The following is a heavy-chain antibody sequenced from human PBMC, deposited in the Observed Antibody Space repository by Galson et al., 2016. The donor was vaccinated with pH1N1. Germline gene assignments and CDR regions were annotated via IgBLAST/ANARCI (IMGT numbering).Heavy chain of an antibody. D-gene: IGHD3-22*01. CDR3: AKGTLPGYYDF. Sequence: SVKVSCKASGFMFSTYGFNWVRKAPGQGPEWMGRISGYNGNTVYAQKFQARISMTIDKSTSTVYLDLRSLRFGDTAVYYCAKGTLPGYYDFWGQGTLVTVSP. V-gene: IGHV1-18*01. CDR2: ISGYNGNT. CDR1: GFMFSTYG. J-gene: IGHJ4*02.